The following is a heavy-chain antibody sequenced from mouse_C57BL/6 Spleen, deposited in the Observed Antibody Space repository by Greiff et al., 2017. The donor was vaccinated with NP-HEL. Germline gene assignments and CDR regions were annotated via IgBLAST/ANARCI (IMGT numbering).Heavy chain of an antibody. CDR1: GYAFSSSW. D-gene: IGHD2-14*01. CDR2: IYPGDGDT. Sequence: VQLQQSGPELVKPGASVKISCKASGYAFSSSWMNWVKQRPGKGLEWIGRIYPGDGDTNYNGKFKGKATLTADKSSSTAYMQLSSLTSEDSAVYFCAREGGIGNYGYFDVWGTGTTVTVSS. CDR3: AREGGIGNYGYFDV. J-gene: IGHJ1*03. V-gene: IGHV1-82*01.